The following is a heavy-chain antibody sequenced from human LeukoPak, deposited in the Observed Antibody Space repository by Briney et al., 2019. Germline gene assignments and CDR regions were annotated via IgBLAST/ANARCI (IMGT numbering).Heavy chain of an antibody. CDR1: GFTLTRNH. CDR2: IRSKAYGGTT. CDR3: TRAPDGSSLN. D-gene: IGHD3-10*01. J-gene: IGHJ4*02. Sequence: GGSLRLSCAASGFTLTRNHMSWVRQAPGKGLEWVGFIRSKAYGGTTEYAASVKGRFTISRDDSKSIAYLQMNSLKTEDTAVYYCTRAPDGSSLNWGRGTLVTVSS. V-gene: IGHV3-49*04.